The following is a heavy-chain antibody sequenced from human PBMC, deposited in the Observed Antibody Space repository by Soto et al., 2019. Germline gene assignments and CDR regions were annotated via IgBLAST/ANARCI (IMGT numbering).Heavy chain of an antibody. Sequence: PEETLSLTCAAYGGSFSGYYWSWIRQPPGKGLEWIGEINHSGSTNYNPSLKSRVTISVDTSKNQFSPKLSSVTTADTAVYYCASTYYDFWSGPATAHGMDIWGQGTTVTVSS. CDR1: GGSFSGYY. J-gene: IGHJ6*02. CDR3: ASTYYDFWSGPATAHGMDI. D-gene: IGHD3-3*01. CDR2: INHSGST. V-gene: IGHV4-34*01.